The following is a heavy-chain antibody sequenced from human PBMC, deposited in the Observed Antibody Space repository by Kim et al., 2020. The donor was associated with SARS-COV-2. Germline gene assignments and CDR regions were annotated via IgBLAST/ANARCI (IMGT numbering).Heavy chain of an antibody. J-gene: IGHJ4*02. CDR2: IEGGGAT. D-gene: IGHD2-15*01. CDR1: GFTFNTHA. Sequence: GGSLRLSCLISGFTFNTHAMSWVRQAPGKGLAWVSGIEGGGATFYAGSVKGRFTISRDDSKNTLYLEMNSLGVEETAIYYCAKDYGPKGLPFFDYWGQGILVTVSS. CDR3: AKDYGPKGLPFFDY. V-gene: IGHV3-23*01.